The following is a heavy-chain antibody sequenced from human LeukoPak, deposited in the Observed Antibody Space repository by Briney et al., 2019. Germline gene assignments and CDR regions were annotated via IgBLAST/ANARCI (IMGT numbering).Heavy chain of an antibody. V-gene: IGHV4-34*01. Sequence: PGGSLRLSCAASGFSFSSYAMSWVRQPPGKGLEWIGEINHSGSTNYNPSLKSRVTISVDTSKNQFSLKLSSVTAADTAVYYCARGREYKRMFDYWGQGTLVTASS. CDR1: GFSFSSYA. CDR2: INHSGST. J-gene: IGHJ4*02. CDR3: ARGREYKRMFDY. D-gene: IGHD1-1*01.